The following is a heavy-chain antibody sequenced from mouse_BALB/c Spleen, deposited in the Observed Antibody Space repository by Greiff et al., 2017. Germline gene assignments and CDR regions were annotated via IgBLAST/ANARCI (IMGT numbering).Heavy chain of an antibody. CDR2: ISYSGST. CDR3: ARRPPSPYYFDY. CDR1: GYSITSDYA. J-gene: IGHJ2*01. V-gene: IGHV3-2*02. Sequence: VQLQQSGPGLVKPSQSLSLTCTVTGYSITSDYAWNWIRQFPGNKLEWMGYISYSGSTSYNPSLKSRISITRDTSKNQFFLQLNSVTTEDTATYYCARRPPSPYYFDYWGQGTTLTVSS.